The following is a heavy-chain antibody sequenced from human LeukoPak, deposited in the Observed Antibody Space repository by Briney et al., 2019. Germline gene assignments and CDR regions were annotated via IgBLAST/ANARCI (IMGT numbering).Heavy chain of an antibody. CDR3: ARAPRGYSYGSYYMDV. Sequence: SETLSLTCTVSGGSISSYYWSWIRQPPGKGLEWIGYIYYSGSTNYNPSLKSRVAISVDTSKNQFSLKLSSVTAADTAVYYCARAPRGYSYGSYYMDVWGKGTTVTVSS. V-gene: IGHV4-59*01. CDR2: IYYSGST. J-gene: IGHJ6*03. CDR1: GGSISSYY. D-gene: IGHD5-18*01.